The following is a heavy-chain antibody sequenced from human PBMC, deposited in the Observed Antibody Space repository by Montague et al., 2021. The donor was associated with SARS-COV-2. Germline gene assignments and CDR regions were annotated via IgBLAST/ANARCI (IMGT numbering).Heavy chain of an antibody. CDR3: AREPYDSSGYYSPSGDY. D-gene: IGHD3-22*01. V-gene: IGHV3-33*01. Sequence: SLRLSCAASGFTFSSYGMHWVRQAPGKGLEWVAVIWYDGSNKYYADSVKGRFTISRDNSKNTLYLQMNSLRAEDTAVYYCAREPYDSSGYYSPSGDYWGQGTLVTVSS. J-gene: IGHJ4*02. CDR2: IWYDGSNK. CDR1: GFTFSSYG.